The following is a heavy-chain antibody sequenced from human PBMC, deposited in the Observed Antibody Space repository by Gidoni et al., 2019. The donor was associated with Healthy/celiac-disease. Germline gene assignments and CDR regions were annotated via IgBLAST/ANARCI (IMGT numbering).Heavy chain of an antibody. Sequence: LSLKSRVTISVDTSKNQFSLKLSSVTAADTAVYYCARQIGYYDSSGYYNWFDPWGQGTLVTVSS. J-gene: IGHJ5*02. CDR3: ARQIGYYDSSGYYNWFDP. D-gene: IGHD3-22*01. V-gene: IGHV4-39*01.